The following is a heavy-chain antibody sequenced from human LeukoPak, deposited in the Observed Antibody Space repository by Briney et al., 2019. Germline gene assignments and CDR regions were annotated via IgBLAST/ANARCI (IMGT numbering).Heavy chain of an antibody. CDR2: IGGSGDKT. D-gene: IGHD6-19*01. CDR3: VKRGDASSGWGDHDF. CDR1: GFTFNRNA. Sequence: GGSLRLSCAASGFTFNRNAISWVLQAPGKGLEWVSTIGGSGDKTFCADSVKGRFTISRDNSKNMVHLQMNSLTGEDTALYYCVKRGDASSGWGDHDFWGQGALVTVSS. V-gene: IGHV3-23*01. J-gene: IGHJ4*02.